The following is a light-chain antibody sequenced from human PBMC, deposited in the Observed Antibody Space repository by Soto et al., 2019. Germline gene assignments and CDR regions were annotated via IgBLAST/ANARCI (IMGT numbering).Light chain of an antibody. CDR1: ALPKQY. J-gene: IGLJ1*01. CDR3: QSADSSGTYPYV. Sequence: ELPQPPSVSVSPGQTARITCSGDALPKQYAYWYQQKPGQAPVLVIYKDSERPSGIPERFSGSSSGTTVTLTISGVQAEDEADYYCQSADSSGTYPYVFGTGTKVTV. V-gene: IGLV3-25*02. CDR2: KDS.